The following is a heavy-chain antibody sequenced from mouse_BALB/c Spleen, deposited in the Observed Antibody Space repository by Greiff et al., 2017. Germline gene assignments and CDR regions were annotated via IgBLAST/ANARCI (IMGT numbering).Heavy chain of an antibody. CDR2: IYPGSGST. CDR1: GYTFTSYW. J-gene: IGHJ4*01. V-gene: IGHV1S22*01. Sequence: LQQPGSELVRPGASVKLSCKASGYTFTSYWMHWVKQRHGQGLEWIGNIYPGSGSTNYDEKFKSKGTLTVDTSSSTAYMHLSSLTSEDSAVYYCTRRDYDGMDYWGQGTSVTVSS. CDR3: TRRDYDGMDY.